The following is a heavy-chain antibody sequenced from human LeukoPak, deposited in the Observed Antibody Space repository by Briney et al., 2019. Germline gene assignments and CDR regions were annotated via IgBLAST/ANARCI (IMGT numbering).Heavy chain of an antibody. CDR2: ISSNGGST. J-gene: IGHJ4*02. V-gene: IGHV3-64D*06. Sequence: GGPLRLSCSASGFTFSSYAMHWVRQAPGKGLEYVPAISSNGGSTYYADSVKGRFTISRDNSKNTLYLQMSSLRAEDTAVYYCVKDSDYGDYEMDYWGQGTLVTVSS. CDR1: GFTFSSYA. CDR3: VKDSDYGDYEMDY. D-gene: IGHD4-17*01.